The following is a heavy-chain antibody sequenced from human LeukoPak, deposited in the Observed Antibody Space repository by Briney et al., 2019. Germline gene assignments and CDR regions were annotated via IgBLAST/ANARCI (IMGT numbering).Heavy chain of an antibody. V-gene: IGHV1-2*02. D-gene: IGHD7-27*01. CDR1: GYTFTDHY. CDR3: ARDHNWGPDY. CDR2: IHPGRGDT. J-gene: IGHJ4*02. Sequence: ASVKVSCKALGYTFTDHYFHRLRQAPGQGIEWMGWIHPGRGDTNIAQEFQGRVSLTRDMSISTAYMELSRLTSDDTAVYYCARDHNWGPDYWGQGTLVSVSS.